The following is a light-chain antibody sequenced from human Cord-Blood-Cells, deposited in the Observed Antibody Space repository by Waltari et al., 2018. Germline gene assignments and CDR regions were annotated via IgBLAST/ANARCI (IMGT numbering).Light chain of an antibody. V-gene: IGKV1-39*01. Sequence: DIQMTQSPSSLSASVGDRVPITCRASQSISSYLNCYQQKPGKAPKLLIYAASSLQSGVPSRFSGSGSGTDFTLTISSLQPEDFATYYCQQSYSTPFTFGPGTKVDIK. CDR1: QSISSY. J-gene: IGKJ3*01. CDR3: QQSYSTPFT. CDR2: AAS.